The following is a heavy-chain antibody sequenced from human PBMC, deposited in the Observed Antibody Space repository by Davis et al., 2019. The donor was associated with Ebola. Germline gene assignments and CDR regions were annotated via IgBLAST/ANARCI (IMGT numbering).Heavy chain of an antibody. CDR3: AKSRIAAAVLQHFDY. Sequence: PGGSLRLSCAASGFTFSSNSMNWVRQAPGKGLEWVSFISSSSNYIYYADSVKGRFTVSRDNSKNTLYLQMNSLRVEDTAVYYCAKSRIAAAVLQHFDYWGQGTLVTVSS. V-gene: IGHV3-21*04. CDR2: ISSSSNYI. D-gene: IGHD6-13*01. CDR1: GFTFSSNS. J-gene: IGHJ4*02.